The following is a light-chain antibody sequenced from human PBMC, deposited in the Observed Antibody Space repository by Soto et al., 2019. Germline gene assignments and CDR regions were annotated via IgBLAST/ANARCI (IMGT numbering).Light chain of an antibody. Sequence: DIQMTQSPSSLSASVGDRVTITCRASESIRDFLSLYQQKPRQPPQLLIFSASTLQHVVPSRFSGSASWTDFTLTIISLQPEECGSDYCQQSYIAPYTFGLGTNLDIK. CDR2: SAS. CDR1: ESIRDF. V-gene: IGKV1-39*01. CDR3: QQSYIAPYT. J-gene: IGKJ2*01.